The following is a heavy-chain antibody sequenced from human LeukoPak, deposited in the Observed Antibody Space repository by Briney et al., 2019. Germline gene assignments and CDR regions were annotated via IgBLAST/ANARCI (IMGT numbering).Heavy chain of an antibody. CDR2: IYYSGST. CDR3: ARPSHDFILSPAALYY. CDR1: GGSISSSSYY. J-gene: IGHJ4*02. Sequence: PSETLSLTCTVSGGSISSSSYYWGWIRQPPGTGLERIGSIYYSGSTYYNPSLKSRVTISVDTSKNQFSLKLSSVTAADTAVYYCARPSHDFILSPAALYYWGQGTLVTVSS. V-gene: IGHV4-39*01. D-gene: IGHD3-16*01.